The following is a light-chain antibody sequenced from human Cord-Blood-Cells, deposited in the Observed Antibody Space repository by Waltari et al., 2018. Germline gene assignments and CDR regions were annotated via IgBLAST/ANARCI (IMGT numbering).Light chain of an antibody. CDR3: QSADSSGTWV. Sequence: SYELTQPPSVSVSPGQTARITCSGDALPKQYAYRYQPNPGQAPVLGVYKDSERPSRIPERISGSSSGTTVTLTSSGVQAEDEADYCCQSADSSGTWVFGGGTKLAVL. CDR2: KDS. CDR1: ALPKQY. V-gene: IGLV3-25*03. J-gene: IGLJ3*02.